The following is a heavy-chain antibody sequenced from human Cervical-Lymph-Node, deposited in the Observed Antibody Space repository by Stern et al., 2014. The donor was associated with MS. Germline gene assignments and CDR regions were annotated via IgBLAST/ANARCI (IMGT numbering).Heavy chain of an antibody. V-gene: IGHV3-30*01. J-gene: IGHJ4*02. CDR1: GFTFSYHA. CDR2: ISYDGIDK. CDR3: ARGGAVATSDYYFDY. D-gene: IGHD5-12*01. Sequence: VQLVESGGGVVQPGRSLRLSCAASGFTFSYHAMHWVRQAPGKGLEWVAVISYDGIDKNDADSVNVRFTISRDNSRNTLYLQMNSLRVDDTAVYYCARGGAVATSDYYFDYWGQGILVTVSS.